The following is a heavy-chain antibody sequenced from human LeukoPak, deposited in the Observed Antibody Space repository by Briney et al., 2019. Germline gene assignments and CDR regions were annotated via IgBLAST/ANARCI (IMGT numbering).Heavy chain of an antibody. CDR1: GFTFSSHS. CDR3: ARDLSDYIWGSYRYFDY. Sequence: PGGSLRLSCAAAGFTFSSHSMNWVRQAPGKGLEWVSSISRSGSYIYHADSVKGRFTISRDNAKNSLYLQMNSLRAEDTAVYYCARDLSDYIWGSYRYFDYWGQGTLVTVSS. J-gene: IGHJ4*02. D-gene: IGHD3-16*02. CDR2: ISRSGSYI. V-gene: IGHV3-21*01.